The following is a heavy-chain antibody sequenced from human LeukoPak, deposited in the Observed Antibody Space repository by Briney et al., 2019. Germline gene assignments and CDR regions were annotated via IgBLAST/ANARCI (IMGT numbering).Heavy chain of an antibody. D-gene: IGHD3-22*01. J-gene: IGHJ4*02. CDR2: MNPNSGNT. CDR1: GYTFTSYD. Sequence: ASVKVSCKASGYTFTSYDINWVRQATGQGLEWMGWMNPNSGNTGYAQKFQGRVTMTRDTSITTAYMELGSLVSEDTAVYYCARGFSDYDGTDYAILKYWGQGTLVTVSS. CDR3: ARGFSDYDGTDYAILKY. V-gene: IGHV1-8*01.